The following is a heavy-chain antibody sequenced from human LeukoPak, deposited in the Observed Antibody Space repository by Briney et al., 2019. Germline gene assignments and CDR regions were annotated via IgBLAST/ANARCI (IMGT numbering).Heavy chain of an antibody. V-gene: IGHV1-69*01. Sequence: ASVNVSCKASGGTFSSYAISWVRQAPGQGLEWMGGIIPIFGTANYAQKFQGRVTITADESTSTAYMELSSLRSEDTAVYYCARADYYDSSGYYYGYWGQGTLVTVSS. CDR1: GGTFSSYA. CDR2: IIPIFGTA. J-gene: IGHJ4*02. D-gene: IGHD3-22*01. CDR3: ARADYYDSSGYYYGY.